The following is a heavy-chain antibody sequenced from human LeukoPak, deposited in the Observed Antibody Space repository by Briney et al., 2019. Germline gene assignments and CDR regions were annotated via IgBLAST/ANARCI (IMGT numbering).Heavy chain of an antibody. D-gene: IGHD5-12*01. J-gene: IGHJ4*02. Sequence: ASVKVSCKASGYTFTSYDINWVRRATGQGLEWMGWMNPNSGNTGYAQKFQGRVTMTRNTSISTAYMELSSLRSEDTAVYYCARMWLRPRSRPFAYWGQGTLVTVSS. CDR2: MNPNSGNT. V-gene: IGHV1-8*01. CDR3: ARMWLRPRSRPFAY. CDR1: GYTFTSYD.